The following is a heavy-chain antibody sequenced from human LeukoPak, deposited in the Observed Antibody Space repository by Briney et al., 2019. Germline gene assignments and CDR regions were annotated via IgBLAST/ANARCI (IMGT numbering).Heavy chain of an antibody. CDR1: GGSISSGGYY. CDR3: ARSRYGSGSYSYPDY. CDR2: IYYSGST. V-gene: IGHV4-31*03. J-gene: IGHJ4*02. Sequence: SQTLSLTCTVSGGSISSGGYYWSWIRQHPGKGLGWIGYIYYSGSTYYNPSLKSRVTISVDTSKNQFSLKLSSVTAADTAVYYCARSRYGSGSYSYPDYWGQGTLVTVSS. D-gene: IGHD3-10*01.